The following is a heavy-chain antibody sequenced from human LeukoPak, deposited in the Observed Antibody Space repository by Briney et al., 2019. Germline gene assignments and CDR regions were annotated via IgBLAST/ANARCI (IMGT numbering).Heavy chain of an antibody. D-gene: IGHD4-17*01. J-gene: IGHJ4*02. Sequence: GGSLRLSCAASGFTFSDYYMSWIRQAPGKGLEWVSYISSSGSTIYYADSVKGRLTISRDNAKNSLYLQMNSLRAEDTAVYYCAREEDYGDYVRNWGQGTLVTVSS. CDR3: AREEDYGDYVRN. CDR2: ISSSGSTI. CDR1: GFTFSDYY. V-gene: IGHV3-11*01.